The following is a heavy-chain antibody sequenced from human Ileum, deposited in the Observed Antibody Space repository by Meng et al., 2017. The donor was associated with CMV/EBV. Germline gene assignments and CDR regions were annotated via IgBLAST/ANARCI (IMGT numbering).Heavy chain of an antibody. CDR1: GFTFSSYA. CDR2: FGSSGNT. Sequence: ESLKISCAASGFTFSSYAMSWVRQAPGKGLEWVSTFGSSGNTYYADSVKGRFTISRDNSKNTLFLQMNSLRAEDTAVFYCAKRDTTKYFDSWGQGILVTVSS. J-gene: IGHJ4*02. D-gene: IGHD5-18*01. V-gene: IGHV3-23*01. CDR3: AKRDTTKYFDS.